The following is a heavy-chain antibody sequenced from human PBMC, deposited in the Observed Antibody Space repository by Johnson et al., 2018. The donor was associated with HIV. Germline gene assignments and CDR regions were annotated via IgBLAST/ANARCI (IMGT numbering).Heavy chain of an antibody. CDR2: IQQDGSEK. CDR1: GFTFSSYW. J-gene: IGHJ3*02. CDR3: AREEEIAVAGGSAFDI. V-gene: IGHV3-7*01. Sequence: VQLVESGGGLVQPGGSLRLSCAASGFTFSSYWMSWVRQAPGKGLEWVANIQQDGSEKYYVDSVKGRFTISRDNAKNSLYLQMNSLRAEETAVYYCAREEEIAVAGGSAFDIWGQGTMVTVSS. D-gene: IGHD6-19*01.